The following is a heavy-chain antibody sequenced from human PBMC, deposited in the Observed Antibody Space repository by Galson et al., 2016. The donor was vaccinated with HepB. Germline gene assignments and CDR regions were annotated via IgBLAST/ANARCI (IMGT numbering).Heavy chain of an antibody. Sequence: SLRLSCAASGFTFSRYNMNWVRQAPGKGLEWVSSISGSSLYKSYADSVKGRFTISRDNAKNSVYLEMNSLRADDTAVYYCAKIGCSGGNCYFSDYWGQGILVTVSS. D-gene: IGHD2-15*01. CDR1: GFTFSRYN. CDR3: AKIGCSGGNCYFSDY. V-gene: IGHV3-21*01. CDR2: ISGSSLYK. J-gene: IGHJ4*02.